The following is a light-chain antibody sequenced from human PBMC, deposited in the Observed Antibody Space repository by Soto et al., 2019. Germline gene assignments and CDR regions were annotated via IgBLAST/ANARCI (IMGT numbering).Light chain of an antibody. CDR1: SSDVGGYNY. J-gene: IGLJ1*01. CDR3: SSYTSGTTPYV. CDR2: EVS. Sequence: QSALTQPASVSGSPGQSITISCTGTSSDVGGYNYVSWYQQHPGKAPKLMIYEVSNRPSGVSNRFSGSKSGNTASLTISVLQAEDEADYYCSSYTSGTTPYVFGTGTKGTVL. V-gene: IGLV2-14*01.